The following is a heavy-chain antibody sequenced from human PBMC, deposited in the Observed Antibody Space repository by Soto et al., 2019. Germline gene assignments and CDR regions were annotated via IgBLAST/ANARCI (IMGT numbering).Heavy chain of an antibody. CDR3: TRQWLDSYYFDY. V-gene: IGHV3-64*01. Sequence: EVQLVESGGGLVQPGGSLRLSCAASGFTFSSYAMHWVRQAPGMGLEYVSAISSNGGSTYYANSVKGRFTISRDNSKNTLHLQMCSLRAEDMAVYYCTRQWLDSYYFDYWGQGTLVTVSS. CDR2: ISSNGGST. J-gene: IGHJ4*02. D-gene: IGHD6-19*01. CDR1: GFTFSSYA.